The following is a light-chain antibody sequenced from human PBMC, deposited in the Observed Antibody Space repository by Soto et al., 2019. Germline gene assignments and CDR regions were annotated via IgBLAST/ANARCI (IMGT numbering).Light chain of an antibody. J-gene: IGKJ2*01. CDR1: QSISRC. CDR2: EAS. CDR3: QQYYSYPYT. V-gene: IGKV1-5*03. Sequence: DIQMTQSPSTLSASVGDRVTITCRASQSISRCLAWYQQKPGKAPKLLIYEASSLESGVPSSFSGSASGTEFSLTLSSLQPDDFASYYCQQYYSYPYTFGQGTKLEIK.